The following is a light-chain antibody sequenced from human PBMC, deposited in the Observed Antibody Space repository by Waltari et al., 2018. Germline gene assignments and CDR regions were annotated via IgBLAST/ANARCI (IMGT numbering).Light chain of an antibody. J-gene: IGKJ3*01. CDR1: HYIANF. CDR3: QQTYKSPPT. V-gene: IGKV1-39*01. CDR2: DAS. Sequence: DVLVTQSPSSLSASVGDRVTITCRASHYIANFLNWYQHMPGKAPRLLIHDASTLQPRGSPRFSGSTSGTDFILTIDNLHPEDFATYYCQQTYKSPPTFGPGTKVDV.